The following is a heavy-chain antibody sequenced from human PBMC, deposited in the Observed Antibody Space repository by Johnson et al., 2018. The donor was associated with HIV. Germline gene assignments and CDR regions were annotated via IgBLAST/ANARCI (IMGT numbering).Heavy chain of an antibody. D-gene: IGHD6-6*01. CDR3: ASTRLGAFDI. J-gene: IGHJ3*02. CDR2: ISGSGGST. V-gene: IGHV3-23*04. CDR1: GFTSGSTFNDYY. Sequence: VQLVESGGGLVKPGGSLRLSCAASGFTSGSTFNDYYMSWVRQAPAKGLEWVSAISGSGGSTYYADSVKGRFTISRDNSKNTLYLQMDSLRVEDTAVYYCASTRLGAFDIWGQGTMVTVSS.